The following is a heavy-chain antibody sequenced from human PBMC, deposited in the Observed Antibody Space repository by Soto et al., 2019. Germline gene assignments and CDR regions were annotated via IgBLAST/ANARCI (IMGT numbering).Heavy chain of an antibody. J-gene: IGHJ4*02. Sequence: GASVKVSCKASGGTFSTYAIDWVRQAPGQGLEWMGGIIPLFGTAKYAQNFQGRITITADESTNTAYMELRSLRSQDTAVYYCARGVNYDSSGYYYFYWGQGTLVTVYS. CDR2: IIPLFGTA. V-gene: IGHV1-69*13. D-gene: IGHD3-22*01. CDR3: ARGVNYDSSGYYYFY. CDR1: GGTFSTYA.